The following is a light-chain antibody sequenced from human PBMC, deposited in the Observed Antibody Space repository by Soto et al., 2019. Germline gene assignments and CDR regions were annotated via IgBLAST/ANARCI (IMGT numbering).Light chain of an antibody. V-gene: IGKV3-15*01. CDR2: GAS. CDR3: QQYNNWPPLYT. CDR1: QSVSSN. Sequence: EIVMTQSPATLSVSPGERATLYCRASQSVSSNLACYQQKPGQAPRLLIYGASTRATGIPARFSGSGSGTEFTLTISSLQSEDFAVYYCQQYNNWPPLYTFGQGTKLEIK. J-gene: IGKJ2*01.